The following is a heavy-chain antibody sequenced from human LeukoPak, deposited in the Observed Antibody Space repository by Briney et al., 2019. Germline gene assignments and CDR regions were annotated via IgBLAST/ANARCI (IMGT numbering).Heavy chain of an antibody. CDR3: ARALRAYYFGD. CDR1: GFTFSRDS. Sequence: GGSLRLSCAASGFTFSRDSMDWVRQAPGKGLEWVSFISSSSSTIYYADSVKGRFTISRDNAKNSLFLQLNSLRAEDTAVYYCARALRAYYFGDCGQGTLVAVSS. V-gene: IGHV3-48*01. J-gene: IGHJ4*02. CDR2: ISSSSSTI. D-gene: IGHD2-21*01.